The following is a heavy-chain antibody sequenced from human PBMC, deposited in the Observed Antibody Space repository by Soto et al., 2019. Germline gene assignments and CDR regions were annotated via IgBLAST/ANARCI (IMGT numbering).Heavy chain of an antibody. CDR1: GGTFSSYT. CDR3: ARVAVTASMGY. V-gene: IGHV1-69*02. D-gene: IGHD3-16*01. CDR2: IIPILGIA. J-gene: IGHJ4*02. Sequence: QVQLVQSGAEVKKPGSSVKVSCKASGGTFSSYTISWVRQAPGQGLEWMGRIIPILGIANYAQKFQGRVTSTADKSTSTAYMELSSLRSEDTAVYYCARVAVTASMGYWGQGTLVTVSS.